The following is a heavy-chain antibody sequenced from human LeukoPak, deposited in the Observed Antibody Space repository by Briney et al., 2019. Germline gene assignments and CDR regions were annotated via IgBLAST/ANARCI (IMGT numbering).Heavy chain of an antibody. CDR1: GFTFSNYT. CDR3: AALVGATLAGVYYFDY. Sequence: GGSLRLSCAASGFTFSNYTMSWVRQAPGKGLEWVSSISSSSSYIYYADSVKGRFTISRDNAKNTLYLQMNSLRAEDTAVYYCAALVGATLAGVYYFDYWGQGTLVTVSS. V-gene: IGHV3-21*06. CDR2: ISSSSSYI. J-gene: IGHJ4*02. D-gene: IGHD1-26*01.